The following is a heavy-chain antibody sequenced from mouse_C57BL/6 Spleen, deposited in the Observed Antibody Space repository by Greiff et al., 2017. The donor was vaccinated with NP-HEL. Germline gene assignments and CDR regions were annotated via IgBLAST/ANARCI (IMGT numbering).Heavy chain of an antibody. J-gene: IGHJ3*01. CDR1: FSPFPASS. CDR2: LNPPPCVS. CDR3: ARRTAQAAWFAY. Sequence: VQLQQSGPELVKPFSSFYLSCNSSFSPFPASSLPWLPPRPGKSLEWIGDLNPPPCVSSYNQKFKGKATLTVDKSSSTAYMELRSLTSEDSAVYYCARRTAQAAWFAYWGQGTLVTVSA. V-gene: IGHV1-26*01. D-gene: IGHD3-2*02.